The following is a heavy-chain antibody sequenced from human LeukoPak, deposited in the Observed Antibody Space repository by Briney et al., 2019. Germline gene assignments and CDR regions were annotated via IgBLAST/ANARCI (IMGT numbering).Heavy chain of an antibody. CDR3: ARHSGSYYDSSGYITGFDY. CDR2: IYYSGST. V-gene: IGHV4-39*01. Sequence: SETLSLTCTVPGGSISSTSYYWGWIRQPPGKGLNWIGSIYYSGSTFYNPSLKSRVTISVDTSKNQFSLKLSPVTAADTAVYYCARHSGSYYDSSGYITGFDYWGQGTLVTVSS. D-gene: IGHD3-22*01. CDR1: GGSISSTSYY. J-gene: IGHJ4*02.